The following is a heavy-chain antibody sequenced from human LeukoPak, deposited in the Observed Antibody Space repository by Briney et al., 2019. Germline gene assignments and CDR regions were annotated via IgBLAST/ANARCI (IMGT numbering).Heavy chain of an antibody. CDR1: GFTFDDCA. CDR3: GRVTGGYAFDI. V-gene: IGHV3-9*01. J-gene: IGHJ3*02. D-gene: IGHD4-11*01. Sequence: PGGSLRLSCAASGFTFDDCAMHWVRQAPGKGLEWVSGISWNSGSIGYADSVKGRFTISRDNSKNTLYLQMNSLRAEDTAVYYCGRVTGGYAFDIWGQGTMVTVSS. CDR2: ISWNSGSI.